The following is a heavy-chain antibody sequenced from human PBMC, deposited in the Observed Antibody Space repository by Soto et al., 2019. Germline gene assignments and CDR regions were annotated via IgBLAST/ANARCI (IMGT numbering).Heavy chain of an antibody. Sequence: GSLRLSCAASGFTFSRYAMSWVRQAPGKGLEWVSAISGSGGTTYYADSVKGRFTISRDNSKNTLFLQMNSLRAEDTALYYCAKELTSSGFFDYWGQGTLVTVSS. V-gene: IGHV3-23*01. CDR3: AKELTSSGFFDY. J-gene: IGHJ4*02. D-gene: IGHD6-19*01. CDR1: GFTFSRYA. CDR2: ISGSGGTT.